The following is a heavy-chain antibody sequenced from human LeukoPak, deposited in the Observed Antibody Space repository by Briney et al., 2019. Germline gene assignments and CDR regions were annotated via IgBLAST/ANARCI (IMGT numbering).Heavy chain of an antibody. CDR3: ASRGSSIAARPFDY. CDR2: INHSGST. V-gene: IGHV4-34*01. Sequence: SETLSLTCAVYGGSFSGYYWSLIRQPPGKGLEWIGEINHSGSTNYNPSLKSRVTISVDTSKNQFSLKLSSVTAADTAVYYCASRGSSIAARPFDYWGQGTLVTVSS. CDR1: GGSFSGYY. J-gene: IGHJ4*02. D-gene: IGHD6-6*01.